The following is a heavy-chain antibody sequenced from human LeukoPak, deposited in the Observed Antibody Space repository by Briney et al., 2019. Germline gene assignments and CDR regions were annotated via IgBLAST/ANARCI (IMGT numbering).Heavy chain of an antibody. J-gene: IGHJ4*02. D-gene: IGHD6-13*01. CDR1: GGTFSSYA. CDR2: IIPIFGTA. V-gene: IGHV1-69*05. Sequence: SVKVSCKASGGTFSSYAISWVRQAPGQGLEWMGGIIPIFGTANYAQKFQGRVTITTDESTSTAHMELSSLRSEDTAVYYCARGRQQLVPFDYWGQGTLVTVSS. CDR3: ARGRQQLVPFDY.